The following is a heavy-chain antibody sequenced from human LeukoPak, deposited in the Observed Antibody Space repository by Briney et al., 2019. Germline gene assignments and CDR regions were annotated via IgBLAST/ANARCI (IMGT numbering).Heavy chain of an antibody. J-gene: IGHJ5*02. CDR3: ARLGYCSSTSCDGDWFDP. CDR2: IYSGGST. CDR1: GFTVSSNY. D-gene: IGHD2-2*01. V-gene: IGHV3-53*01. Sequence: GGSLRLSCAASGFTVSSNYMRWVRQAPGKGLEWVSVIYSGGSTYYADSVKGRFTISRDNSKNTLYLQMNSLRAEDTAVYYCARLGYCSSTSCDGDWFDPWGQGTLVTVSS.